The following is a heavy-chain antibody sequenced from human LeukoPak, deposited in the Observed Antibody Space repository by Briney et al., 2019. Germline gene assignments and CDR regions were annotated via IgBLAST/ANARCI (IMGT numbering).Heavy chain of an antibody. Sequence: SETLSLTCAVYGGSFSGYYWSWIRQPPGKGLEWIGEINHSGSTNYNPSLKSRVTISVDTSKNQFSLKLSSVTAADTAVYYCARVKRGSYDWFDPWGQGTLVTVSS. D-gene: IGHD3-16*01. CDR1: GGSFSGYY. CDR2: INHSGST. V-gene: IGHV4-34*01. CDR3: ARVKRGSYDWFDP. J-gene: IGHJ5*02.